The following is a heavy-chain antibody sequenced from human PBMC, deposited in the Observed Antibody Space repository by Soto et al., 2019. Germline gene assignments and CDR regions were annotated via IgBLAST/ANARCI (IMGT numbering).Heavy chain of an antibody. CDR3: AIFGVVIGYYGMDV. V-gene: IGHV3-23*01. CDR1: GFTFSSYA. CDR2: ISGSGGST. J-gene: IGHJ6*02. D-gene: IGHD3-3*01. Sequence: PGGSLRLSCAASGFTFSSYAMSWVRQAPGKGLEWVSAISGSGGSTYYADSVKGQFTISRDNSKNTLYLQMNSLRAEDTAVYYCAIFGVVIGYYGMDVWGQRTTVTVSS.